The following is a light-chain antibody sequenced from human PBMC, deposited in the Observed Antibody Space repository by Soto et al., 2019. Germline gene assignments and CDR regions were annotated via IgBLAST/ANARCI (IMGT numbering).Light chain of an antibody. V-gene: IGLV1-40*01. Sequence: QSVLTQPPSVSGASGQRVTISCTGSSSKIGAGYDVHWYQQLPGTAPKLLIYGNSNRPSGVPDRFSGSKTGTSASLAITGLQAEDEADYYCQSYDSSLSGWVFGGGTKVTVL. CDR2: GNS. CDR1: SSKIGAGYD. CDR3: QSYDSSLSGWV. J-gene: IGLJ3*02.